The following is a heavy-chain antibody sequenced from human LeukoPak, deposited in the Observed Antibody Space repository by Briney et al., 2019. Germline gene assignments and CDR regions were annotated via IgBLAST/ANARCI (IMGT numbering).Heavy chain of an antibody. D-gene: IGHD2-15*01. CDR1: GGSISSGGYY. CDR3: ARAYCSGGSCYGNYYYXGMDV. CDR2: IYYSGST. Sequence: SETLSLTCTVSGGSISSGGYYWSWIRQHPGKGLEWIGYIYYSGSTYYNPSLKSRVTISVDTSKNQFSLKLSSVTAADTAVYYCARAYCSGGSCYGNYYYXGMDVWGQGXXVXVXS. J-gene: IGHJ6*02. V-gene: IGHV4-31*03.